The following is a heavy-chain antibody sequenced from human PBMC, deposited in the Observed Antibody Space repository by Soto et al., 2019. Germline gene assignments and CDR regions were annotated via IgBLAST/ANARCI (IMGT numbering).Heavy chain of an antibody. CDR2: INGRGNYI. D-gene: IGHD2-21*01. Sequence: GGSLRLSCASSGFTFSTYTMNWVRQAPGKGLEWVSSINGRGNYIYYAESVKGRFTISRDNAKNSLYLQMDRLRAEDTALYYCASARHIGPWGQGTLVTVSS. CDR1: GFTFSTYT. V-gene: IGHV3-21*01. J-gene: IGHJ5*02. CDR3: ASARHIGP.